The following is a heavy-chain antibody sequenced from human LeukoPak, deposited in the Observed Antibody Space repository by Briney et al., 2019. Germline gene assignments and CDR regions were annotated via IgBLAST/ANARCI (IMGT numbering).Heavy chain of an antibody. J-gene: IGHJ4*02. CDR1: GGTFSSYT. CDR2: IIPILGIA. CDR3: ARDRVRSYSGTFDY. V-gene: IGHV1-69*04. D-gene: IGHD5-12*01. Sequence: SVKVSCEXSGGTFSSYTISWVRQAPRQGLEWMGRIIPILGIANYAQKFQGRVTITADKSTSTAYMELSSLRSEDTAVYYCARDRVRSYSGTFDYWGQGTLVTVSS.